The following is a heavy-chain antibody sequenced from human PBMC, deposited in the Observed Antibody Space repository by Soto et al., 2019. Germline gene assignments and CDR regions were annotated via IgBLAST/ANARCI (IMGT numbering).Heavy chain of an antibody. D-gene: IGHD5-12*01. CDR1: GGSISSGGYY. CDR2: IYYSGST. CDR3: ARDKGRTWIADSASYYGMDV. Sequence: PSETLSLTCTVSGGSISSGGYYWSWIRQHPGKGLEWIGYIYYSGSTYYNPSLKSRVTISVDTSKNQFSLKLSSVTAADTAVYYCARDKGRTWIADSASYYGMDVWGQGTTVTVS. J-gene: IGHJ6*02. V-gene: IGHV4-31*03.